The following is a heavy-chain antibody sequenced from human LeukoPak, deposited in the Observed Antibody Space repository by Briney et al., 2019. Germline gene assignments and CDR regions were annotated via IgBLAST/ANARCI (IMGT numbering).Heavy chain of an antibody. V-gene: IGHV4-38-2*02. J-gene: IGHJ5*02. D-gene: IGHD2-2*01. Sequence: SETLSLTCTVSGYSISSGYDWGWIRQPPGKGLEWIGSIYHSGSTYYNPSLKSRVTISVDTSKNQFSLKLSSVTAADTAVYYCARDCSSTSCYSQRFDPWGQGTLVTVSS. CDR1: GYSISSGYD. CDR3: ARDCSSTSCYSQRFDP. CDR2: IYHSGST.